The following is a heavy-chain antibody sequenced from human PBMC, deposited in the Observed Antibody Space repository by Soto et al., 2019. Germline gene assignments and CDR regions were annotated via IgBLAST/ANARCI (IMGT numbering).Heavy chain of an antibody. J-gene: IGHJ5*02. D-gene: IGHD3-3*01. CDR3: ARDQGTSCGVVPTGWFDP. CDR1: GGSISSYY. CDR2: IYYSGST. Sequence: SETLSLTCTVSGGSISSYYWSWIRQPPGKGLEWIGYIYYSGSTNYNPSLKSRVTISVDTSKNQFSLKLSSVTAADTAVYYCARDQGTSCGVVPTGWFDPWGQGTLVTVSS. V-gene: IGHV4-59*01.